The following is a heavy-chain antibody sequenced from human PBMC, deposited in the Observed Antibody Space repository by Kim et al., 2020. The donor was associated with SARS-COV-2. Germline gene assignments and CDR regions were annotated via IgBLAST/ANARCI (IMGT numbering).Heavy chain of an antibody. CDR3: ASLWFGEKHDAFDI. CDR1: GGSISSSSYY. Sequence: SETLSLTCTVSGGSISSSSYYWGWIRQPPGKGLEWIGSIYYSGSTYYNPSLKSRVTISVDTSKNQFSLKLSSVTAADTAVYYCASLWFGEKHDAFDIWGQGTMVTVSS. D-gene: IGHD3-10*01. V-gene: IGHV4-39*01. CDR2: IYYSGST. J-gene: IGHJ3*02.